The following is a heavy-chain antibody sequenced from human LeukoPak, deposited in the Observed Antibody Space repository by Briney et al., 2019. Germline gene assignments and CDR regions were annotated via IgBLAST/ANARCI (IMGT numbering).Heavy chain of an antibody. CDR2: IKSKTDGGTT. CDR1: GFTFSNAW. V-gene: IGHV3-15*01. CDR3: TTYYASSAWIDY. Sequence: PGGSLRLSCAASGFTFSNAWMSWVRQAPGKGLEWVGRIKSKTDGGTTDYAAPVKGRFTISRDDSKNTLYLQMNSLKTEDTAVYYCTTYYASSAWIDYWGQGTLVTVSS. D-gene: IGHD2-2*01. J-gene: IGHJ4*02.